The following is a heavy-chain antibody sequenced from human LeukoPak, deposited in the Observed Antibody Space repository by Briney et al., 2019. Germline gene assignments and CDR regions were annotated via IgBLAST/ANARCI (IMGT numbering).Heavy chain of an antibody. CDR2: ISSSSSYT. V-gene: IGHV3-11*06. D-gene: IGHD6-13*01. Sequence: GGSLRLSCAASGFTFSDYYMSWIRQAPGKGLEWVSYISSSSSYTNYADSVKGRFTISRDNAKNSLYLQMNSLRAEDTAVYYCARETPHHSSSWYGEGNWFDPWGQGTLVTVSS. CDR3: ARETPHHSSSWYGEGNWFDP. CDR1: GFTFSDYY. J-gene: IGHJ5*02.